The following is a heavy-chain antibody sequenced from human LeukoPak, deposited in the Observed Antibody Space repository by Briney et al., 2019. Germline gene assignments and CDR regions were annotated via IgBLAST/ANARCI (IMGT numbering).Heavy chain of an antibody. D-gene: IGHD5-12*01. J-gene: IGHJ5*02. CDR2: ISWNSVGI. CDR3: AKSSGFNWYAP. Sequence: GGSLRLSCAASGFTFDDYAMHWVRQAPGKGLEWVSGISWNSVGIGYADSVKGRFTIPRDNAKNSLLLEMNSLRAEDTALYHCAKSSGFNWYAPWGQGTLVTVSS. V-gene: IGHV3-9*01. CDR1: GFTFDDYA.